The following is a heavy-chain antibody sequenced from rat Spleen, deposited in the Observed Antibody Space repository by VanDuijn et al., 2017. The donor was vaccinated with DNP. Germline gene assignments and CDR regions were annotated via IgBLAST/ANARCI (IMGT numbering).Heavy chain of an antibody. CDR2: ISTGGVT. Sequence: QVQLKESGPGLVQPSQTLSLTCTVSGSSRTSYGVAWVRQFPGKGLEWIAAISTGGVTNYNSVFKSRLSISRDSSKSHVFLKMNSLQTEDTATYFCTRVGLGAPLDYWGQGVMVTVSS. D-gene: IGHD5-1*01. V-gene: IGHV2S8*01. CDR3: TRVGLGAPLDY. CDR1: GSSRTSYG. J-gene: IGHJ2*01.